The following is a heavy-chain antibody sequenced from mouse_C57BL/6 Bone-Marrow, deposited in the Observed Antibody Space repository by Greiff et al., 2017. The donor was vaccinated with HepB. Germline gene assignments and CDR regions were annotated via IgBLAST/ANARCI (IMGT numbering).Heavy chain of an antibody. CDR1: GFSFNTYA. D-gene: IGHD2-4*01. V-gene: IGHV10-1*01. CDR2: IRSKSNNYAT. Sequence: EVMLVESGGGLVQPKGSLKLSCAASGFSFNTYAMNWVRQAPGKGLEWVARIRSKSNNYATYYADSVKDRFTISRDDSESMLYLQMNNLKTEDTAMYYCERHGGLRRGFDYWGQGTTLTVSS. CDR3: ERHGGLRRGFDY. J-gene: IGHJ2*01.